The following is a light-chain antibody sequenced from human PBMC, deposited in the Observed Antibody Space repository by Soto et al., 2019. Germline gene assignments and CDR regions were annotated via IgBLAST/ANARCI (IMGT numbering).Light chain of an antibody. J-gene: IGKJ2*01. CDR2: GAS. V-gene: IGKV3-15*01. Sequence: EIVMTQSPATLSLSPGERAALSCRASQSINSELAWYQQKPGQPPRLLIYGASTRATGVPVRFTGSESGSEFTLTIRGLQAEDFAVYYCQQGLNWPLTFGQGTRLEI. CDR3: QQGLNWPLT. CDR1: QSINSE.